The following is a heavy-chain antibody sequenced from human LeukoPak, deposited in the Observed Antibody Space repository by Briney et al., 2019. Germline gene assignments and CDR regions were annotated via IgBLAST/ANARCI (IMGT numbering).Heavy chain of an antibody. V-gene: IGHV3-9*01. CDR3: FDY. J-gene: IGHJ4*02. CDR2: ISWNSGTI. Sequence: PGGSLRLSCAASGFTFDDYAMHWVRQAPGKGLEWVSGISWNSGTIGYADSVKGRFTISRDNGKKSLFLQMNSLRAEDTAFNTAFDYWGQGTLVTVSS. CDR1: GFTFDDYA.